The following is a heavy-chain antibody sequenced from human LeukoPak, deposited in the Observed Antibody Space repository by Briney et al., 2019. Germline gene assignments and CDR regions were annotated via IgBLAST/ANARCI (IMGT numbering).Heavy chain of an antibody. Sequence: GASVKVSCKASGGTFSSYAISWVRQAPGQGLEWMGRIIPILGIANYAQKFQGRVTITADKSTSTAYMELSSLRSEDTAVYYCARGIDYRYFDYWGQGTLVTVSS. CDR1: GGTFSSYA. J-gene: IGHJ4*02. CDR3: ARGIDYRYFDY. CDR2: IIPILGIA. V-gene: IGHV1-69*04. D-gene: IGHD4-11*01.